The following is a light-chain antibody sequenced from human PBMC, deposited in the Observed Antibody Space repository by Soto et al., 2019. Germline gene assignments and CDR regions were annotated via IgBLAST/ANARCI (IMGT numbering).Light chain of an antibody. CDR3: QQYHGWRS. CDR2: GAY. J-gene: IGKJ1*01. Sequence: EIVLTQSPVTLSVSPGESATLSCRASQSVSSNLAWYQQKPGQAPRLLIYGAYTRATAVPDRFSGSGSGTDFTLTISSLQSEDFAVYYCQQYHGWRSFGQGTKVESK. CDR1: QSVSSN. V-gene: IGKV3-15*01.